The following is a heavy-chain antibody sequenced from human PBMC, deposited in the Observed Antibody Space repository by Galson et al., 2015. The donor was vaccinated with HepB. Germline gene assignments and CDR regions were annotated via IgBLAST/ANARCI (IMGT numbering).Heavy chain of an antibody. CDR3: ARDFLTRANTVTTIRYFQH. J-gene: IGHJ1*01. V-gene: IGHV1-18*04. Sequence: SVKVSCKASGYTFTSYGISWVRQAPGQGLEWMGWISAYNGNTNYAQKLQGRVTMTTDTSTSTAYMELRSLRSDDTAVYYCARDFLTRANTVTTIRYFQHWGQGTLVTVSS. D-gene: IGHD4-11*01. CDR2: ISAYNGNT. CDR1: GYTFTSYG.